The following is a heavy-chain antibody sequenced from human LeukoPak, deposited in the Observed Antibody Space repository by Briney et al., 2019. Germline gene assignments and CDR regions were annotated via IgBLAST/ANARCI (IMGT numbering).Heavy chain of an antibody. CDR2: IWPSGST. CDR3: ARTDVWFDP. Sequence: SQTLSLTCSVSGGSISSGPYFWSWIRQSPGQGLEWIGYIWPSGSTNYNPSLSGRVAISLDKSRNHFTLTVTAVTAADTAFYYCARTDVWFDPWGQGTLVTVSS. J-gene: IGHJ5*02. CDR1: GGSISSGPYF. V-gene: IGHV4-30-2*06.